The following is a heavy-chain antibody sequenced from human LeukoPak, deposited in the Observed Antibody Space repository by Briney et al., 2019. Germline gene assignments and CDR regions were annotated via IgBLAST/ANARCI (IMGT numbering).Heavy chain of an antibody. CDR3: AKGGLRLYFGQFHY. J-gene: IGHJ4*02. Sequence: GGSLRLSCAASGFTFDNYAMHWVRKVPGKGLEWVSGISWNGGIIGYADSVKGRFTISRGSAKNSLYLQMNSLRVEDTALYYCAKGGLRLYFGQFHYWGQGTLVTVSS. CDR1: GFTFDNYA. D-gene: IGHD3-10*01. V-gene: IGHV3-9*01. CDR2: ISWNGGII.